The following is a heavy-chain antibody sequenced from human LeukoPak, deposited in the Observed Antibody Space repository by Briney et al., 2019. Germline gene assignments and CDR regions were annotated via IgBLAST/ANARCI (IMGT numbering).Heavy chain of an antibody. V-gene: IGHV3-30*04. D-gene: IGHD6-13*01. CDR1: GFTFSSYA. CDR3: AKDQIAAAHFDY. J-gene: IGHJ4*02. CDR2: KSYDGSNK. Sequence: GGSLRLSCAASGFTFSSYAMHWVRQAPGKGLEWVAVKSYDGSNKYYADSVKGRFTISRDNSKNTLYLQMNSLRAEDTAVYYCAKDQIAAAHFDYWGQGTLVTVSS.